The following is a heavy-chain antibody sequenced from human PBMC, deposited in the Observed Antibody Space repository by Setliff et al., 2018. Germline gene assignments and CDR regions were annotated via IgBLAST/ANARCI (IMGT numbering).Heavy chain of an antibody. Sequence: GASLKISCKGSGYRFTTYWIGWVRQMPGKGLEWMGIVFSGDSGTRYSPSFQGQVTMSADKSINTAYLQWSSLKASDTAMYYCARLGAPASHDAFDIWGQGTMVTVSS. V-gene: IGHV5-51*01. CDR2: VFSGDSGT. CDR1: GYRFTTYW. J-gene: IGHJ3*02. CDR3: ARLGAPASHDAFDI. D-gene: IGHD6-25*01.